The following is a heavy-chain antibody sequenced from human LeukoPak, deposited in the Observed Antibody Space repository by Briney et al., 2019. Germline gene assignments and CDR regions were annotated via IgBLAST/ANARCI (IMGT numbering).Heavy chain of an antibody. CDR3: ARDRSYYYGSGSSSNNYFDY. J-gene: IGHJ4*02. Sequence: SGRSLRLSCAASGLTFSSYAMHWVRQAPGKGLEWVAVISYDGSNEHYADSVKGRFTISRDNSKDTLFLQMNSLRPEDTAVYYCARDRSYYYGSGSSSNNYFDYWGQGTLVTVSS. V-gene: IGHV3-30-3*01. CDR1: GLTFSSYA. D-gene: IGHD3-10*01. CDR2: ISYDGSNE.